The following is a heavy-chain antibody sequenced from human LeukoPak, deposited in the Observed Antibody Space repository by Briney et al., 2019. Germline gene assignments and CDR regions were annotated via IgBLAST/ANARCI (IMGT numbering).Heavy chain of an antibody. CDR3: ARGGWGTAIDY. D-gene: IGHD1-7*01. J-gene: IGHJ4*02. CDR2: ISGDGSST. V-gene: IGHV3-74*01. Sequence: PGGSLRLSCAASGFTFSSYWTHWVRQAPGKGLVWVSYISGDGSSTTYADSVKGRFTISRDNAKNTLDLQMNSLRAEDTAVYYCARGGWGTAIDYWAQGTLVTVSS. CDR1: GFTFSSYW.